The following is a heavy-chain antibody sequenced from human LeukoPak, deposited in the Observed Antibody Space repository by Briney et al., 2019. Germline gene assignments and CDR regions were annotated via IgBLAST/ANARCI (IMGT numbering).Heavy chain of an antibody. V-gene: IGHV3-23*01. CDR1: GFTFSSYA. CDR2: ISGSGGST. Sequence: GGSLRLSCAASGFTFSSYAMSWVRQAPGKGLEWVSAISGSGGSTYYADSVKGRFTISRDNSKNTLYPQMNSLRAEDTAVYYCAKGPFIRGAEYFQHWGQGTLVTVSS. CDR3: AKGPFIRGAEYFQH. J-gene: IGHJ1*01. D-gene: IGHD3-16*01.